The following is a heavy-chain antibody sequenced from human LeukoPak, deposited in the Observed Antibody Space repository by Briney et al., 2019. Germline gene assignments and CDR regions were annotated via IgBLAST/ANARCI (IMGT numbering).Heavy chain of an antibody. CDR1: GYTCTGYN. CDR2: INPNSGGT. V-gene: IGHV1-2*06. D-gene: IGHD2-2*01. CDR3: ARADCSSTSCLNAFDI. Sequence: ASVKVSCKASGYTCTGYNMHWVRQAPGQGLEWMGRINPNSGGTNYAQKFQGRVTMTRDTSISTAYMELSRLRSDDTAVYYCARADCSSTSCLNAFDIWGQGTMVTVSS. J-gene: IGHJ3*02.